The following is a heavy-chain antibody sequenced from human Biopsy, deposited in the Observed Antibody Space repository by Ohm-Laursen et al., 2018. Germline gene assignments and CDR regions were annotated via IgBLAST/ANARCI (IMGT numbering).Heavy chain of an antibody. CDR1: GASISSYY. CDR2: IYTSGST. Sequence: SQTLSLTCTVSGASISSYYWTWIRQPAGKGLEWIGRIYTSGSTNYNPSLKSRVTMSVDTSKNQFSLKLTSLTAADTAVYFCAAVDYSAYTTVDHRGQGTLITVSS. V-gene: IGHV4-4*07. D-gene: IGHD1-1*01. J-gene: IGHJ4*02. CDR3: AAVDYSAYTTVDH.